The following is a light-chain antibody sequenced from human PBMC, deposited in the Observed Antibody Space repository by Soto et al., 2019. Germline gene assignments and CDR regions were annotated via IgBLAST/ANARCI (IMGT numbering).Light chain of an antibody. CDR1: SSDVGGYDY. CDR2: QVS. Sequence: QSALTQPASVPGSPGQSITISCTGTSSDVGGYDYVSWYQQHPGKAPKLMIYQVSNRPSGVSNRFSGSKSGNTASLTISGLQAEDEANYYCSSYTRSNTLVFGGGTKVTV. J-gene: IGLJ2*01. V-gene: IGLV2-14*01. CDR3: SSYTRSNTLV.